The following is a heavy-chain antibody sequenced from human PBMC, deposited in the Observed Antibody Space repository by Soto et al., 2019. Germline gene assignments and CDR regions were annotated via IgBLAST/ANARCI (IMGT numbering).Heavy chain of an antibody. CDR3: ARAGSSWESFGLDV. D-gene: IGHD6-13*01. J-gene: IGHJ6*01. V-gene: IGHV3-7*01. CDR1: GFTFNGYW. Sequence: EVQLVESGGGLVQPGGSLRLSCAASGFTFNGYWMNWVRQAPGKGLEWVAKIKEDGSEKNYVGTVKGRFTISRDNARNSLYLQMNSLRVEDSAVYFCARAGSSWESFGLDVW. CDR2: IKEDGSEK.